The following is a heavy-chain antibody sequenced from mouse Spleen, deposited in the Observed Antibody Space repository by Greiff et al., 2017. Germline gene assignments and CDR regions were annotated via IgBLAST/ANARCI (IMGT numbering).Heavy chain of an antibody. V-gene: IGHV1-53*01. CDR3: ARGGYYGSSLAWFAY. CDR1: GYTFTSYW. CDR2: INPSNGGT. J-gene: IGHJ3*01. Sequence: QVQLQQPGAELVKPGASVKLSCKASGYTFTSYWMHWVKQRPGQGLEWIGNINPSNGGTIYNQKFKGKATLTVDKSSSTAYMELRSLTSEDTAVYYCARGGYYGSSLAWFAYWGQGTLVTVSA. D-gene: IGHD1-1*01.